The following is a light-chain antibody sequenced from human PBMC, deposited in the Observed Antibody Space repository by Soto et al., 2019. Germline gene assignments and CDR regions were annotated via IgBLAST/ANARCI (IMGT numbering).Light chain of an antibody. Sequence: DIQMTQSQSSLSASVGDRVTITCRASQDISVNLARYQQKPGKVPKLLIYSASTLQSGVPSRFSGSGSGTDFTLTISTLQPEDVATYFCQKFNTAPLTFGQGTRLEIK. CDR3: QKFNTAPLT. J-gene: IGKJ5*01. CDR1: QDISVN. V-gene: IGKV1-27*01. CDR2: SAS.